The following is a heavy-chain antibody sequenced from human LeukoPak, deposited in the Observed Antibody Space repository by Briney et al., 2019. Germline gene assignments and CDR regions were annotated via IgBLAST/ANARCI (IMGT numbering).Heavy chain of an antibody. CDR2: ISAYNGNT. V-gene: IGHV1-18*01. CDR3: ARDQPCIVVVPAAFRYYYYYMDV. D-gene: IGHD2-2*01. J-gene: IGHJ6*03. CDR1: GYTFTSYG. Sequence: ASVKVSCKASGYTFTSYGISWVRQAPGQGLEWMGWISAYNGNTNYAQKLQGRVTMTTDTSTSTAYMELRSLRSDDTAVYYCARDQPCIVVVPAAFRYYYYYMDVWGKGTTVTVSS.